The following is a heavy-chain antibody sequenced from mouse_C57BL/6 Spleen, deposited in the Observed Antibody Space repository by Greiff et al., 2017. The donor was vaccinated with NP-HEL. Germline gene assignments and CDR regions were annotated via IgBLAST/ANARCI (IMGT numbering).Heavy chain of an antibody. Sequence: QVQLQQSGPELVKPGASVKISCKASGYAFSSSWMNWVKQRPGKGLEWIGRIYPGDGDTNYNGKFKGKATLTAATSSSTAYRQRSSLTSEDSAVYGCSRYSTVVATRYFDVWGTGTTVTVSS. V-gene: IGHV1-82*01. CDR1: GYAFSSSW. CDR3: SRYSTVVATRYFDV. J-gene: IGHJ1*03. D-gene: IGHD1-1*01. CDR2: IYPGDGDT.